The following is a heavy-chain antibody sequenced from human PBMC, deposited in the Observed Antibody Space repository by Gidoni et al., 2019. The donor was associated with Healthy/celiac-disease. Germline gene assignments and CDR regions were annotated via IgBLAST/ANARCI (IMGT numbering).Heavy chain of an antibody. CDR2: ISSSRSGI. D-gene: IGHD1-26*01. J-gene: IGHJ4*02. V-gene: IGHV3-21*01. CDR1: GFTSSSYN. Sequence: EVQLVVSGGGLVKPGGSPRLPCAASGFTSSSYNMNRVRQAPGKGLEWVSSISSSRSGIDYANSVKGRFTISRDNAKNSLYLQMSSLRAEDTAVYYCARRKGKREFDYWDRGTLVTVSS. CDR3: ARRKGKREFDY.